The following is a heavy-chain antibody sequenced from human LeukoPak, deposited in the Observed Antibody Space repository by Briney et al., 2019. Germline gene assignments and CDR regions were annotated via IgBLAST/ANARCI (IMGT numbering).Heavy chain of an antibody. D-gene: IGHD5-24*01. V-gene: IGHV3-74*01. Sequence: GGSLRLSCAASGFTFSSYWMNWVRQAPGKGLVWVSRIASDGSSTTYADSVKGRFSISRDNSKNTLYLQMNSLRAEDTAVYYCARDLRDSYNRGLFDYWGQGTLVTVSS. CDR2: IASDGSST. CDR1: GFTFSSYW. CDR3: ARDLRDSYNRGLFDY. J-gene: IGHJ4*02.